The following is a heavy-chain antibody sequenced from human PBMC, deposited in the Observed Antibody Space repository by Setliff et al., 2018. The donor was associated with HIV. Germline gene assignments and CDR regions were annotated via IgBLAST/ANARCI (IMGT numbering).Heavy chain of an antibody. CDR3: ARDGGYSSPYYFHY. J-gene: IGHJ4*02. Sequence: ASVKISCKTSGYAFTSYYMPCVRQAPGQGLEWMGVINPSGGSTNYAQKFQGRVTMTGDTSTSTFYMDLSSLRSEATAVYYCARDGGYSSPYYFHYWGQGTLVTVSS. D-gene: IGHD5-18*01. CDR1: GYAFTSYY. V-gene: IGHV1-46*01. CDR2: INPSGGST.